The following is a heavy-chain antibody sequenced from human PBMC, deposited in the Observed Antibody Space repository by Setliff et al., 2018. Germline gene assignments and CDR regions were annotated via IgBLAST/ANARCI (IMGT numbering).Heavy chain of an antibody. V-gene: IGHV1-3*01. Sequence: ASVKVSCKASGYTFTSYAMHWVRQAPGQRLEWMGWINAGNGNTKYSQKFQGGVTITRDTSASTAYMELSSLRSEDTAVYYCARDPRQNDNFWSGYYYYYYYGMDVWGQGTTVTVSS. J-gene: IGHJ6*02. CDR2: INAGNGNT. CDR1: GYTFTSYA. D-gene: IGHD3-3*01. CDR3: ARDPRQNDNFWSGYYYYYYYGMDV.